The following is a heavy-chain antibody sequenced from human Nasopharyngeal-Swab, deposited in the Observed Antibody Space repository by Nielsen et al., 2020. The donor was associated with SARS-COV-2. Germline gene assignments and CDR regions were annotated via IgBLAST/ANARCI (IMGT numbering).Heavy chain of an antibody. J-gene: IGHJ5*02. Sequence: GGSLRLSCAASGFTFSSYAMHWVRQAPGKGLEWVAVISYDGSNKYYADSVKDRFTISRDNSKNTLYLQMNSLRAEDTAVYYCARDWAHYYGSGALLLWWFDPWGQGTLVTVSS. V-gene: IGHV3-30-3*01. CDR3: ARDWAHYYGSGALLLWWFDP. CDR2: ISYDGSNK. CDR1: GFTFSSYA. D-gene: IGHD3-10*01.